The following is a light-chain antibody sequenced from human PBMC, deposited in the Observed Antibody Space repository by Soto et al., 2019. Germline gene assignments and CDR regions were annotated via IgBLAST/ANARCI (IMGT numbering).Light chain of an antibody. Sequence: EIVMTQSPGTLSLSPGERATLSCRASQTINNNFLGWYQQKPGQPPRLLIFAASRRATGIPDRFSSSGSGTDFTLTISRVVPGDFGVYYCKQYRSSRPYTFGLGTKLDLK. V-gene: IGKV3-20*01. CDR3: KQYRSSRPYT. J-gene: IGKJ2*01. CDR1: QTINNNF. CDR2: AAS.